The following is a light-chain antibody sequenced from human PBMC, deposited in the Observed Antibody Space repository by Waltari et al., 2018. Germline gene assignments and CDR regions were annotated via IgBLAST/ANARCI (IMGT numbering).Light chain of an antibody. CDR3: YSTDGGGTHNGV. Sequence: SYELTQPPSVSVSPGQTARITCSGSALPRKYAFWYQQKSGQAPVLVIYEDTKPPSGIPERFSGSTSGTTNTLTIIGAQVEDDADYYCYSTDGGGTHNGVFGGGTKLTVL. J-gene: IGLJ3*02. CDR1: ALPRKY. CDR2: EDT. V-gene: IGLV3-10*01.